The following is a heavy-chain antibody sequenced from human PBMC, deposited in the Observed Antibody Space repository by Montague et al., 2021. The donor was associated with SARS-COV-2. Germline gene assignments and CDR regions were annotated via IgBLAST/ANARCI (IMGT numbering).Heavy chain of an antibody. D-gene: IGHD3-10*01. CDR2: IYASGNT. CDR3: ARDRPRSYYYYSGTYTWGGYGMDV. Sequence: SETLSLTCTGSGGSISNYYWSWIRQHAGKGLEWFGVIYASGNTNYNPSLQSRVTMSVDTSKNQFSLKLSSVTAADTAVYYCARDRPRSYYYYSGTYTWGGYGMDVWGQGTTVTVSS. CDR1: GGSISNYY. J-gene: IGHJ6*02. V-gene: IGHV4-4*07.